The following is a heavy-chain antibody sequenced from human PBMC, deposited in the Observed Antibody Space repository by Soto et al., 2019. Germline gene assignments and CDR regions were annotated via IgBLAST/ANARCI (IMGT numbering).Heavy chain of an antibody. V-gene: IGHV1-69*13. J-gene: IGHJ6*02. D-gene: IGHD1-26*01. CDR3: ASSWELLRPYYYYYGMDV. CDR2: IIPIFGTA. CDR1: GGTFSSYA. Sequence: SVKVSCKASGGTFSSYAISWVRQAPGQGLEWMGGIIPIFGTANYAQKFQGRVTITADESTSTAYMELSSLRSEDTAVYYRASSWELLRPYYYYYGMDVWGQGTTVTVSS.